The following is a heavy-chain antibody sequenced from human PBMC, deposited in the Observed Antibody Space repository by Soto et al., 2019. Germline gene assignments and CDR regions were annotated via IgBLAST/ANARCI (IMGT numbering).Heavy chain of an antibody. J-gene: IGHJ6*02. Sequence: PSETLSLTCTVSGGSISSYYWSWIRQPPGKGLEWIGYIYYSGGTTYNPSLKSRVTISVDTSKNQCSLKLISVTAADTAVYYCAGGGYCSSTSCYTGYGMDGWGQVTTGTVSS. CDR3: AGGGYCSSTSCYTGYGMDG. CDR1: GGSISSYY. CDR2: IYYSGGT. D-gene: IGHD2-2*02. V-gene: IGHV4-59*01.